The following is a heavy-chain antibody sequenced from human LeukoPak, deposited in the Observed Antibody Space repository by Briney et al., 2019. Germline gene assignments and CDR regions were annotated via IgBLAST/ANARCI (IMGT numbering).Heavy chain of an antibody. CDR3: ARASWAPTGIPGAWFDP. CDR1: GGSLSSYY. D-gene: IGHD1-1*01. CDR2: VYYTGST. J-gene: IGHJ5*02. V-gene: IGHV4-59*01. Sequence: SETLSLTCTVSGGSLSSYYWSWIRQPPGKRLECIGYVYYTGSTDYNPSLKSRVTISLDTSKRQFSLKLSSVTAADTAVYYCARASWAPTGIPGAWFDPWGQGTLVTVSS.